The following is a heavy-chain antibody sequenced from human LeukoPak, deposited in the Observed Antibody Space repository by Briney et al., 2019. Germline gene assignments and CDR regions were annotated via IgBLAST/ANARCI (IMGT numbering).Heavy chain of an antibody. D-gene: IGHD1-14*01. CDR2: MNPNSGNT. V-gene: IGHV1-8*03. CDR1: GYTFTSYD. J-gene: IGHJ5*02. Sequence: GASAKVSCKASGYTFTSYDINWVRQATGQGLEWMGWMNPNSGNTGYAQKFQGRVTITADKSTSTAYMELSSLRSEDTAVYYCASDLGTKGWFDPWGQGTLVTVSS. CDR3: ASDLGTKGWFDP.